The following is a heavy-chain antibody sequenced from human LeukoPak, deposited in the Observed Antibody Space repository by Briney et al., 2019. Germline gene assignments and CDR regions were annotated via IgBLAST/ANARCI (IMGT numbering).Heavy chain of an antibody. CDR3: AKDGSWSCTD. Sequence: GGSLRLSCGASGFTFSSSAMHWVRQGPGKGLEWVTYIAHHGNNKYYADSVKGRFTISRDNSKGSLYLQMNSLRADDTAVYYCAKDGSWSCTDWGQGTLVRVSS. V-gene: IGHV3-30*02. D-gene: IGHD2-8*02. CDR1: GFTFSSSA. CDR2: IAHHGNNK. J-gene: IGHJ4*02.